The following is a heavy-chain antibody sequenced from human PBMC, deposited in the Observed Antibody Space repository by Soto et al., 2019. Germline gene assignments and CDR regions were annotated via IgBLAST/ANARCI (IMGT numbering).Heavy chain of an antibody. CDR2: IYTSGST. CDR3: ARDLTTVTTLSGDFDY. J-gene: IGHJ4*02. Sequence: QVQLQESGPGLVKPSETLSLTCTVSGGSISSYYWSWIRQPAGKGLQWIGRIYTSGSTNYNPSLKSRVTMSVDTSKNQFSLKLSSVTAADTAVYYCARDLTTVTTLSGDFDYWGQGTLVTVSS. V-gene: IGHV4-4*07. D-gene: IGHD4-17*01. CDR1: GGSISSYY.